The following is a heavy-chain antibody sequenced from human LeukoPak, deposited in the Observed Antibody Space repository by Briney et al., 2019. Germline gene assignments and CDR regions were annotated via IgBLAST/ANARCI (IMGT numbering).Heavy chain of an antibody. V-gene: IGHV4-59*01. CDR2: IYYSGST. CDR3: ATNTLGWLSDYFDY. CDR1: GGSISSYY. D-gene: IGHD3-22*01. Sequence: SETLSLTCTVSGGSISSYYWSWIRQPPGKGLEWIGYIYYSGSTNYNPSLKSRVTISVDTSKNQFSLKLSSVTAADTAVYYCATNTLGWLSDYFDYWGQGTLVTVSS. J-gene: IGHJ4*02.